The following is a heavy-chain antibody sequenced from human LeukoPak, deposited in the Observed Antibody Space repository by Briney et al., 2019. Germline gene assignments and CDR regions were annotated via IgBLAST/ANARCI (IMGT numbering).Heavy chain of an antibody. CDR3: ARKDQLSNWFDP. CDR2: INHSGST. D-gene: IGHD2-2*01. V-gene: IGHV4-34*01. J-gene: IGHJ5*02. CDR1: GGSFGGYY. Sequence: SETLSLTCAVYGGSFGGYYWSWIRQPPGKGLEWIGEINHSGSTNYNPSLKSRVTISVDTSKNQFSLKLSSVTAADTAVYYCARKDQLSNWFDPWGQGTLVTVSS.